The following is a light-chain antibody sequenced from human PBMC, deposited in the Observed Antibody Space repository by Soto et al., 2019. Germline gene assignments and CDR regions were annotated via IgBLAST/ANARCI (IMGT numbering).Light chain of an antibody. CDR2: WAS. Sequence: DIVMTKSADSLAVSLGERATINCKSSRSILYSSNTKNYLAWYQQKPGQPPKLLIYWASTRESGVPDRFSGSGSGTDFTLTISSLQAEDVAVYYCQQYYSTPYTFGQGTKLEIK. V-gene: IGKV4-1*01. CDR1: RSILYSSNTKNY. J-gene: IGKJ2*01. CDR3: QQYYSTPYT.